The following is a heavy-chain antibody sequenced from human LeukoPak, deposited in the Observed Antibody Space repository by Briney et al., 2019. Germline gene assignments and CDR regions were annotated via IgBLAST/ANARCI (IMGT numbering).Heavy chain of an antibody. J-gene: IGHJ4*02. V-gene: IGHV4-59*01. D-gene: IGHD3-3*01. CDR3: ARAQPSYYDFWSGYFDY. CDR1: GGSISSYY. CDR2: IYYGGST. Sequence: SETLSLTCTVSGGSISSYYWSWIRQPPGKGLEWIGYIYYGGSTNYNPSLKSRVTISVDTSKNQFSLKLGSVTAADTAVYYCARAQPSYYDFWSGYFDYWGQGTLVTVSS.